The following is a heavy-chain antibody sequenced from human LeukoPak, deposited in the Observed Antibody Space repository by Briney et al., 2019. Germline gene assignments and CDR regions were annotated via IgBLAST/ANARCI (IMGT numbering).Heavy chain of an antibody. D-gene: IGHD5-12*01. CDR1: GYTFTSYD. CDR2: ISAYNGNT. Sequence: ASVKVSCKASGYTFTSYDINWVRQAPGQGLEWMGWISAYNGNTNYAQKLQGRVTMTTDTSTSTAYMELRSLRSDDTAVYYCARVASGYDLDYWGQGTLVTVSS. CDR3: ARVASGYDLDY. V-gene: IGHV1-18*01. J-gene: IGHJ4*02.